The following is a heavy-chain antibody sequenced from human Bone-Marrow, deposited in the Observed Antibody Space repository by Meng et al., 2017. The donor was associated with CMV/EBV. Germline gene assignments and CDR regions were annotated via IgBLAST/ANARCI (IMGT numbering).Heavy chain of an antibody. CDR2: IFSNDEK. J-gene: IGHJ5*02. V-gene: IGHV2-26*01. CDR1: GFSLNNARMG. Sequence: SGPTLVKPTETLTLTCTVSGFSLNNARMGVSWIRQPPGKALEWPAHIFSNDEKSYSTSLKSRLTISKDTSKSQVVLTMTNMDPVDTATYYCARTRYNWNYNWFDPWGQGTLVTVSS. D-gene: IGHD1-7*01. CDR3: ARTRYNWNYNWFDP.